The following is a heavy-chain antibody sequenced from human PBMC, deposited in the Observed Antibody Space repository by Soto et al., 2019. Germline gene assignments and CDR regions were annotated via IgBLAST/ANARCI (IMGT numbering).Heavy chain of an antibody. CDR2: IYSGDNT. Sequence: PGGSLRLSCAASGFTVSFNYMSWVRQAPGKGLEWVSLIYSGDNTYYPDSVKGRFTISRDSSKNTLYLQMNSLRAEDTAMYYCARATNYGSYYYMDVWGLGTTVTVSS. J-gene: IGHJ6*03. CDR3: ARATNYGSYYYMDV. V-gene: IGHV3-66*01. CDR1: GFTVSFNY. D-gene: IGHD4-17*01.